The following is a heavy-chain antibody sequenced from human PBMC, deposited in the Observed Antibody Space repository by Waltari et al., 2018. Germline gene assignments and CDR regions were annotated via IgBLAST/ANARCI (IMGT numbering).Heavy chain of an antibody. V-gene: IGHV4-30-2*01. CDR1: GGSISSGGYS. J-gene: IGHJ4*02. CDR3: ARVGNVVVIFDY. Sequence: QLQLQESGSGLVKPSQTLSLTCAVSGGSISSGGYSWSWIRQPPGKGLAWIGYIYNSGSTYYTPSLKGRVTISIDRSKNQFSLKLSSVTAADTAVYYCARVGNVVVIFDYWGQGTLVTVSS. D-gene: IGHD2-21*01. CDR2: IYNSGST.